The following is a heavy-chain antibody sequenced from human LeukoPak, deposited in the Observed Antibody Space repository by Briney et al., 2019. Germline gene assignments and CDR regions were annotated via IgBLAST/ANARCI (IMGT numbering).Heavy chain of an antibody. D-gene: IGHD3-16*01. CDR2: ISVSGGST. CDR3: ARGYVQPDN. J-gene: IGHJ4*02. Sequence: PGGYPRLSCAASGFIFSTYAMTWVRQPPGRGAEWGLSISVSGGSTYYADSVKGRFTISSDNSNNTLYLQMNTLRGEDTALYYCARGYVQPDNWGQGTLVTVSS. CDR1: GFIFSTYA. V-gene: IGHV3-23*01.